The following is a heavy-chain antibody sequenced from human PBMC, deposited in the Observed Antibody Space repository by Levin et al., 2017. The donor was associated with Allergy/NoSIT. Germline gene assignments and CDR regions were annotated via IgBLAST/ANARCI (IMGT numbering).Heavy chain of an antibody. J-gene: IGHJ3*02. CDR1: RFTFSSAW. Sequence: GESLKISCAASRFTFSSAWMTWVRQAPGKGLEWVGRIKSKTDGETTDYAAPVKGRFTISRDDSKNTLYLQMNSLKTEDTAVYYCKIDRLWQQVIRGDAFDSWGQGTMVTVSS. CDR3: KIDRLWQQVIRGDAFDS. V-gene: IGHV3-15*01. CDR2: IKSKTDGETT. D-gene: IGHD6-13*01.